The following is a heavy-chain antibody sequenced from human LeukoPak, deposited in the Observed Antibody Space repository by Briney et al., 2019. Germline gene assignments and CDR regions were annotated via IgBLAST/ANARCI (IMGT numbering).Heavy chain of an antibody. V-gene: IGHV4-4*07. Sequence: SETLSLTCSVSGANISDYPWSWIRQPAGRRLEWIGLLYPSGITFYNPSLESRVTMSVDKSKNQFSLKLSSVTAADTAVYYCARQNYDSSAYYFGLWGQGSLVTVSS. J-gene: IGHJ4*02. CDR2: LYPSGIT. D-gene: IGHD3-22*01. CDR1: GANISDYP. CDR3: ARQNYDSSAYYFGL.